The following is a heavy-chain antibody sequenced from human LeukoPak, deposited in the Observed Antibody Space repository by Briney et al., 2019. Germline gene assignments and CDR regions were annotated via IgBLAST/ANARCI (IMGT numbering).Heavy chain of an antibody. J-gene: IGHJ4*02. D-gene: IGHD3-10*01. CDR1: GGSISSYY. CDR3: ARHSSGEFAFDY. CDR2: IYYSGST. V-gene: IGHV4-59*08. Sequence: SETQSLTCTVSGGSISSYYWSWIRQPPGKGLEWIGYIYYSGSTNYNPSLKSRVTISVDTSKNQFSLKLSSVTAADTAVYYCARHSSGEFAFDYWGQGTLVTVSS.